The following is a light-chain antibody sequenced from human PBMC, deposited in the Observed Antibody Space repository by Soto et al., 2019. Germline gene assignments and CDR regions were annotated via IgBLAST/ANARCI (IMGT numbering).Light chain of an antibody. CDR2: EVT. Sequence: QSALTQPPSASGSPGQSVTISCTGTSSDVGAYKYVSWYQQHPGKAPKLMIYEVTKRPSGVPGRFSGSKSGNTASLTVSGLQAEDEADYYCSSYAGNNHFVVFGGGTKLTV. CDR3: SSYAGNNHFVV. V-gene: IGLV2-8*01. J-gene: IGLJ2*01. CDR1: SSDVGAYKY.